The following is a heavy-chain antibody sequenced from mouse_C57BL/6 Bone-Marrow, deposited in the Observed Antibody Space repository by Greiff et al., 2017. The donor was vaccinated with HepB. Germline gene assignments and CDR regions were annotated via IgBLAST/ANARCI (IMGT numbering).Heavy chain of an antibody. J-gene: IGHJ4*01. Sequence: QVQLKQSGAELVRPGPSVKMSCKASGYTFTNYWIGWAKQRPGHGLEWIGDIYPGGGYTNYNEKFKGKATLTADKSSSTAYMQFSSLTSEDSAIYYCARTYDHYAMDYWGQGTSVTVSS. V-gene: IGHV1-63*01. CDR3: ARTYDHYAMDY. D-gene: IGHD2-3*01. CDR2: IYPGGGYT. CDR1: GYTFTNYW.